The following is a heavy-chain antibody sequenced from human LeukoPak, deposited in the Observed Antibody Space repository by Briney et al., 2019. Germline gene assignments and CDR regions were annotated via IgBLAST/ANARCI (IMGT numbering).Heavy chain of an antibody. CDR2: IPYDGSNK. V-gene: IGHV3-30-3*01. Sequence: GGSLRLSCAASGFTFSSYAMHWVRQAPGKGLEWVAVIPYDGSNKYYADSVKGRFTISRDNSKNTLYLQMNSLRAEDTAVYYCARDGYYYDSDAFDIWGQGTMVTVSS. D-gene: IGHD3-22*01. CDR1: GFTFSSYA. CDR3: ARDGYYYDSDAFDI. J-gene: IGHJ3*02.